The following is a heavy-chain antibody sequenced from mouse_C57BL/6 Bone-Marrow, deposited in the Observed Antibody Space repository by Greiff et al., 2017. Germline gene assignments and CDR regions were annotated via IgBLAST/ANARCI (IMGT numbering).Heavy chain of an antibody. CDR1: GYTFTDYE. J-gene: IGHJ2*01. D-gene: IGHD2-13*01. CDR3: ARDGDGDPFDD. V-gene: IGHV1-15*01. Sequence: QVQLQQSGAELVRPGASVTLSCKASGYTFTDYEMHWVKQTPVHGLEWIGAIDPETGGTAYNQKFKGKAILTADKSSSTAYMELRSLTSEDSAVYYCARDGDGDPFDDWGQGTTLTVSS. CDR2: IDPETGGT.